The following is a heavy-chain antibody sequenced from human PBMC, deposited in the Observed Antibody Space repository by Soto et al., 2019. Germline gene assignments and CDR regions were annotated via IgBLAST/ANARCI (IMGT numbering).Heavy chain of an antibody. D-gene: IGHD3-3*01. CDR3: AKWSYLDY. V-gene: IGHV3-23*01. Sequence: VGSLRLSCTTSGFSFASFAMTWVRQAPGKGLEWVATISGSDGKTYYADSVKGRFSISRDTSRNTLYLQMNSLRADDTAIYYCAKWSYLDYWGQGTRVTVSS. J-gene: IGHJ4*02. CDR1: GFSFASFA. CDR2: ISGSDGKT.